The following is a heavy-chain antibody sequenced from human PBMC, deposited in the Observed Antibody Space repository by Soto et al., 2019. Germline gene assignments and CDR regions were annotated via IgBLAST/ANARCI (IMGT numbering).Heavy chain of an antibody. CDR2: IYHSGST. CDR3: AIGGADYYDSSGYIPSWFDP. V-gene: IGHV4-30-2*01. D-gene: IGHD3-22*01. Sequence: SETLSLTCAVSGGSISSGGYSWSWIRQPPGKGLEWIGYIYHSGSTYYNPSLKSRVTISVDRSKNQFSLKLSSVTAADTAVYYFAIGGADYYDSSGYIPSWFDPWGQGTLVTVSS. J-gene: IGHJ5*02. CDR1: GGSISSGGYS.